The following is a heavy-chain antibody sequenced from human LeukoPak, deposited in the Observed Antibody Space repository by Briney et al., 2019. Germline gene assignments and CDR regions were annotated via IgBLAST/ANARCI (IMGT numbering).Heavy chain of an antibody. Sequence: GGSLRLSCAASGFTVSSNYMSWVRQAPGKGLEWVSAIYSGGSTYYADSVKGRFTISRDNSKNTLYLQMNSLRAEDTAVYYCARDSIGYDYESSGRFDPWGQGTLVTVSS. V-gene: IGHV3-53*01. D-gene: IGHD3-22*01. CDR3: ARDSIGYDYESSGRFDP. CDR1: GFTVSSNY. CDR2: IYSGGST. J-gene: IGHJ5*02.